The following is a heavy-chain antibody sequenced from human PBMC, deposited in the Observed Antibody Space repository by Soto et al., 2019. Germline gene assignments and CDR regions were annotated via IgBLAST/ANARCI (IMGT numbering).Heavy chain of an antibody. V-gene: IGHV4-39*01. CDR2: IYYGGTT. D-gene: IGHD2-21*01. CDR1: GASINTENDY. J-gene: IGHJ4*02. Sequence: PSETLSLTCTVSGASINTENDYWAWIRQPPGKGLEWIGSIYYGGTTFYNPSLWSRVTISADTSKNQFSLRLSSVTAADTALYYCARRSHIVVAPTWGQGVLVTVSS. CDR3: ARRSHIVVAPT.